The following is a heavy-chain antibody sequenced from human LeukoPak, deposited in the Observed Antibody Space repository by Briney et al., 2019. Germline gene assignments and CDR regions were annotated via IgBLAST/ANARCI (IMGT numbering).Heavy chain of an antibody. Sequence: SETLSLTCAVSGGSISSYYWCWIRQPPGGGGQWIGYIYYSGSTNYNPSLKSRVTISVATSKNQFSRKLSSATAADTAVYYCARALIDWYLDLWGRGNLFPVSS. CDR1: GGSISSYY. V-gene: IGHV4-59*01. CDR3: ARALIDWYLDL. J-gene: IGHJ2*01. CDR2: IYYSGST.